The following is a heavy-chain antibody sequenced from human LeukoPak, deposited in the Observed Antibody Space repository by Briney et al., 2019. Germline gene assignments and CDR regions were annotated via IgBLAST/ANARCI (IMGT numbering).Heavy chain of an antibody. V-gene: IGHV4-34*01. CDR3: ARGGYSSGWPTYYYVSSGYSFFDY. J-gene: IGHJ4*02. D-gene: IGHD3-22*01. Sequence: SETLSLTCAVYGGSFSGYYWSWTRQPPGKGLEWIWEINHSGSTKYNPSLKSRVTISVDTSKNQFSLKLSSVTAADTAVYYCARGGYSSGWPTYYYVSSGYSFFDYWGQGTLVTVSS. CDR1: GGSFSGYY. CDR2: INHSGST.